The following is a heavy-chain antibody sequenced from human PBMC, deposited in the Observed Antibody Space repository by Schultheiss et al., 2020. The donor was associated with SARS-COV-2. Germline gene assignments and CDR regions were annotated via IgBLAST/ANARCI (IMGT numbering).Heavy chain of an antibody. CDR3: ARGTTGTSFDY. V-gene: IGHV3-33*08. J-gene: IGHJ4*02. CDR2: IWYDGSNK. CDR1: GFTFSSYG. Sequence: GGSLRLSCAASGFTFSSYGMHWVRQAPGKGLEWVAVIWYDGSNKYYADSVKGRFTISRDNSKNTVYLQMNSLRAEDTAVYYCARGTTGTSFDYWGQGTLVTVSS. D-gene: IGHD2-2*01.